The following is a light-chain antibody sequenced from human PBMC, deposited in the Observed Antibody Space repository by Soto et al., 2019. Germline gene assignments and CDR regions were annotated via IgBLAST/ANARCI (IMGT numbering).Light chain of an antibody. Sequence: DLQMTQSPSSLSASVGDRVTITCRASQSITTYLNWYQQKPGIAPKLLIYAASSLQSGVPSRFSGSGSGTDFTLTISSLQPEDFATYYCQQSYSFPQTFGQGTKVEIK. J-gene: IGKJ1*01. CDR2: AAS. CDR1: QSITTY. CDR3: QQSYSFPQT. V-gene: IGKV1-39*01.